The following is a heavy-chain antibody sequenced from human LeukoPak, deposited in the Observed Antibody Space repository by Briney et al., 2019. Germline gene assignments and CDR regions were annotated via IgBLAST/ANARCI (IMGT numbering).Heavy chain of an antibody. V-gene: IGHV1-18*04. D-gene: IGHD4-23*01. Sequence: ASVKVSCKASGYTFTSYYMHWVRQAPGQGLEWMGWISAYNGNTNYAQKLQGRVTMTTDTSTSTAYMELRSLRSDDTAVYYCARDRAENDYGGNSVAFDIWGQGTMVTVSS. J-gene: IGHJ3*02. CDR2: ISAYNGNT. CDR1: GYTFTSYY. CDR3: ARDRAENDYGGNSVAFDI.